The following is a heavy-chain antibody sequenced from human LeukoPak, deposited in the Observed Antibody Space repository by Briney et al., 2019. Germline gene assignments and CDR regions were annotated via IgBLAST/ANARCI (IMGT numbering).Heavy chain of an antibody. Sequence: ASVKVSCKASGYTFTSYGISWVRQAPGQGLEWMGWISAYNGNTNYAQKLQGRVTMTTDTSTSTAYMELRSLRSDDTAVYYCARDGRETTVVKDNWFDPWGQGTLVTVSS. CDR3: ARDGRETTVVKDNWFDP. V-gene: IGHV1-18*01. D-gene: IGHD4-23*01. CDR1: GYTFTSYG. J-gene: IGHJ5*02. CDR2: ISAYNGNT.